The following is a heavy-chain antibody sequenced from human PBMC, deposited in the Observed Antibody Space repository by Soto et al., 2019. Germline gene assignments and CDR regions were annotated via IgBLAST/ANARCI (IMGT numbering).Heavy chain of an antibody. CDR1: GFTFSSYA. Sequence: GGSVRLSCAASGFTFSSYAMSWVRQAPGKGLEWVSAISGSGGSTYYADSVKGRFTISRDNSKNTLYLQMNSLRAEDTAVYYCAKDLRSQYQLLGNGRNAFDIWGQGTMVTVSS. V-gene: IGHV3-23*01. CDR3: AKDLRSQYQLLGNGRNAFDI. J-gene: IGHJ3*02. CDR2: ISGSGGST. D-gene: IGHD2-2*01.